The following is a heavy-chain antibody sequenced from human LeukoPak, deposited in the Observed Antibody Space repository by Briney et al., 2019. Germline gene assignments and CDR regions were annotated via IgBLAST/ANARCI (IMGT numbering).Heavy chain of an antibody. CDR1: GYSFTSYW. D-gene: IGHD2-2*01. CDR2: IYPGESDT. Sequence: PGESLKISCKGSGYSFTSYWVGWVRQMPGEGLEWMGTIYPGESDTRYSPAFQGQVTISAAKSISTAYLQWSSLKASDAAMYYWARRSKDQLVADNDFDAFDVWGQGTMVSVSS. CDR3: ARRSKDQLVADNDFDAFDV. J-gene: IGHJ3*01. V-gene: IGHV5-51*01.